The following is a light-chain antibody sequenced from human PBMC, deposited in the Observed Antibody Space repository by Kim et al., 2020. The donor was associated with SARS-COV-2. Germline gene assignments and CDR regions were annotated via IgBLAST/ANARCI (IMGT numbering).Light chain of an antibody. CDR1: QSVSSSY. Sequence: DIVLTQSPGTLSLSPGERATLSCRASQSVSSSYLAWYQQKPGQAPRLLMYGASSRATGIPDRFSGSGSGTDFTLTISRLEPEDFAVYYCQQSGSSRGTFGQGTKVDIK. J-gene: IGKJ1*01. V-gene: IGKV3-20*01. CDR2: GAS. CDR3: QQSGSSRGT.